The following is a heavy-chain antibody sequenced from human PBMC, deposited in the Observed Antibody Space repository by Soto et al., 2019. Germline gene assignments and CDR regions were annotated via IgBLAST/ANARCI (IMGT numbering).Heavy chain of an antibody. CDR2: IYWDDDK. D-gene: IGHD1-26*01. Sequence: QITLKESGPPLVKPTQTLTLTCTFSGFSLSTSGVAVGWIRQPPGKALEWLALIYWDDDKRYSPSLKSRLSITKDTSKNQVVLTMTNIDPVDTATYYCIHGLIVGASPTPEYLQQWGQGTLVTVSS. J-gene: IGHJ1*01. CDR3: IHGLIVGASPTPEYLQQ. CDR1: GFSLSTSGVA. V-gene: IGHV2-5*02.